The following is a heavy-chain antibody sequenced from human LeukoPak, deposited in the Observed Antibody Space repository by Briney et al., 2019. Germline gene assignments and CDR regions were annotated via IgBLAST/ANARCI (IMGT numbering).Heavy chain of an antibody. CDR1: GGSISSYY. CDR2: IYTSGSM. V-gene: IGHV4-4*07. Sequence: SETLTLTCTVSGGSISSYYWSWTRQPAGKGLEWIGRIYTSGSMNYNPSLKSRVTMSVDPSKNQFSLKLTSVTAADTAVYYCAGRDYWGQGILVTVSS. J-gene: IGHJ4*02. CDR3: AGRDY.